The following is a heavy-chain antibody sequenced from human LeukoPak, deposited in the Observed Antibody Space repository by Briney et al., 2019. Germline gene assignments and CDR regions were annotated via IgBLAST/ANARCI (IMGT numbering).Heavy chain of an antibody. CDR3: ASGRTQFGY. D-gene: IGHD3-3*01. CDR1: GGAFSGYY. Sequence: SETLSLTCVGYGGAFSGYYWSWIRQPPGKGLEWIGEINHSGSTNYNPSLKSRVTISVDTSKNQFSLKLSSVTAADTAVYYCASGRTQFGYWGQGTLVTVSS. CDR2: INHSGST. J-gene: IGHJ4*02. V-gene: IGHV4-34*01.